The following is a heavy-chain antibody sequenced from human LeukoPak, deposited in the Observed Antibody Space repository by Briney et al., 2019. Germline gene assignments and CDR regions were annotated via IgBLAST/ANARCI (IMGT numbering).Heavy chain of an antibody. CDR1: GFTFSSYE. J-gene: IGHJ4*02. CDR2: ISTSGSTI. CDR3: ARDGPGYSFDY. V-gene: IGHV3-48*03. D-gene: IGHD5-18*01. Sequence: PGRSLRLSCAASGFTFSSYEMNWVRQAPGKGLEWVSCISTSGSTIYYADSVKGRFTISRDNARNSLFLQMNTLRAEDTAVYYCARDGPGYSFDYWGQGTLVTVSS.